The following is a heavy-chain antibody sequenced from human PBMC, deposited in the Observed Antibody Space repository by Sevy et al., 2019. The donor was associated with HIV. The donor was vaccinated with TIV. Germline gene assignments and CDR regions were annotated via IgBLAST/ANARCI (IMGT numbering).Heavy chain of an antibody. Sequence: GESLKISCAASGFSFSSYWMRWVRQAPGKVLEWVANIKQDGSEKYYVDSVKGRFTISRDDAKNSLYLQMNSLRVEDTAVYYCARVGSAPKEDSGYEDALDIWGQGTMVTVSS. CDR1: GFSFSSYW. D-gene: IGHD5-12*01. CDR3: ARVGSAPKEDSGYEDALDI. V-gene: IGHV3-7*01. CDR2: IKQDGSEK. J-gene: IGHJ3*02.